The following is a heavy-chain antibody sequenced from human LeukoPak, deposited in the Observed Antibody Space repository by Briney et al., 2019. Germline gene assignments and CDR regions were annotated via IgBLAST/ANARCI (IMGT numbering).Heavy chain of an antibody. V-gene: IGHV3-30*18. J-gene: IGHJ4*02. CDR3: AKGNSGYYSHFDY. Sequence: HPGRSLRLSCAASEFSFSSYGMNWVRQAPGKGLEWVAIISNDGVNKYYPDSVKGRFTISRDNSRNTLYLQMNGLRTEDTAVYYCAKGNSGYYSHFDYWGQGTLVTVSS. D-gene: IGHD3-22*01. CDR1: EFSFSSYG. CDR2: ISNDGVNK.